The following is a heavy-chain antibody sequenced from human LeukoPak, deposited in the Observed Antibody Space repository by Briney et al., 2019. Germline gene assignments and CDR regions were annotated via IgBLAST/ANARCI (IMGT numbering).Heavy chain of an antibody. CDR3: AKDRPRLWSKIDY. D-gene: IGHD3-10*01. V-gene: IGHV3-30*18. CDR2: ISYDGSNK. Sequence: PGGSLGLSCAASGFTFSSYGMHWVRQAPGKGLEWVAVISYDGSNKYYADSVKGRFTISRDNSKNTLYLQMNSLRAEDTAVYYCAKDRPRLWSKIDYWGQGTLVTVSS. CDR1: GFTFSSYG. J-gene: IGHJ4*02.